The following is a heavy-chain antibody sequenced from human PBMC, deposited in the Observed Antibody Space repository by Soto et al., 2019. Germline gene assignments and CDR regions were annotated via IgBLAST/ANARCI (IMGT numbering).Heavy chain of an antibody. D-gene: IGHD2-2*01. V-gene: IGHV3-72*01. Sequence: VGSLILSCRGSGFTLSDHYIDWVRPAPGKGLEWVGRSRDKAQGYSTTDYASPARGRFIISRDDSKNMLYLQLNSLKSEDTGVYYCVTVLPHANSWFDYWGQGTPVTVSS. CDR1: GFTLSDHY. CDR2: SRDKAQGYSTT. CDR3: VTVLPHANSWFDY. J-gene: IGHJ4*02.